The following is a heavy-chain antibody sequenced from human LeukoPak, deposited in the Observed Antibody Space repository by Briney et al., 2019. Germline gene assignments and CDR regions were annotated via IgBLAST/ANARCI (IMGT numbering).Heavy chain of an antibody. Sequence: KPSETLSLTCAVYGGSFSGYYWSWIRQPPGKGLEWIGEANHSGSTNYNPCLKSRVTISVDTSKNQFSLKLSSVTAADTAVYYCARLIGKMYYYGSGSSNRFDPWGQGTLVTVSS. CDR2: ANHSGST. J-gene: IGHJ5*02. CDR3: ARLIGKMYYYGSGSSNRFDP. V-gene: IGHV4-34*01. CDR1: GGSFSGYY. D-gene: IGHD3-10*01.